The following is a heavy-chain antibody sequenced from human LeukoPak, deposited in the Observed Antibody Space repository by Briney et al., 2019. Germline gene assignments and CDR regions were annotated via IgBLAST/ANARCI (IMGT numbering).Heavy chain of an antibody. V-gene: IGHV1-18*01. J-gene: IGHJ4*02. D-gene: IGHD6-13*01. CDR3: ARVSRAAAAEPPVDY. Sequence: ASVKVSCEASGYTFTSYGISWVRQAPGQGLEWMGWISAYNGNTNYAQKLQGRVTMTTDTSTSTAYMELRSLRSDDTAVYYCARVSRAAAAEPPVDYWGQGTLVTVSS. CDR1: GYTFTSYG. CDR2: ISAYNGNT.